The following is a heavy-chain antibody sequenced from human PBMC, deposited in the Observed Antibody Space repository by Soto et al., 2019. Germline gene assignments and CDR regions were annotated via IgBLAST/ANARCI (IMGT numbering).Heavy chain of an antibody. D-gene: IGHD3-10*01. J-gene: IGHJ3*02. Sequence: QVQLQESGPGLVKPSETLSLTCTVSGGSISSYYWSWIRQPPGKGLEWIGYIYYSGSTNYNPSLTMRVTISVDTSKNQSSLKLCSVTAADTAVYYCARVWGGAFDIWGQGTMVTVSS. CDR2: IYYSGST. V-gene: IGHV4-59*01. CDR1: GGSISSYY. CDR3: ARVWGGAFDI.